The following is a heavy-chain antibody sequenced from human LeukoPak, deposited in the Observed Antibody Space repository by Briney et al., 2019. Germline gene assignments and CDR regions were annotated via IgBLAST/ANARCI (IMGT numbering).Heavy chain of an antibody. CDR1: GFTFSSYN. V-gene: IGHV3-23*01. CDR3: AKRKGYSSSWYLDTFDI. Sequence: GGSLRPSCAASGFTFSSYNMNWVRQAPGKGLEWVSTISASGGITYYADSVKGRFTISRDNSQIPLYLQMNSLRAEDTAVYYCAKRKGYSSSWYLDTFDIWGQGTMVTVSS. J-gene: IGHJ3*02. CDR2: ISASGGIT. D-gene: IGHD6-13*01.